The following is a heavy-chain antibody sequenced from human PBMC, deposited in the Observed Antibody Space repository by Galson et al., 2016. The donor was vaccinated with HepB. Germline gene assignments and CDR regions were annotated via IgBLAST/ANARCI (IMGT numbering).Heavy chain of an antibody. D-gene: IGHD2-15*01. Sequence: SLRLSCAASGFTFGTYAMNWVRQAPEKGLEWVSSISFNSNKIYYGDSVRGRFSISRDNAKSSLSLQMNSLRAEDTAVYYCARYSSHGAFDYWGQGTLVTVSS. CDR2: ISFNSNKI. CDR3: ARYSSHGAFDY. V-gene: IGHV3-21*01. J-gene: IGHJ4*02. CDR1: GFTFGTYA.